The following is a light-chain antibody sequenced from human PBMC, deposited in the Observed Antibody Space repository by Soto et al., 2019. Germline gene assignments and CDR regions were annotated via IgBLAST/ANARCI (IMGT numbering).Light chain of an antibody. CDR1: SSDVGAYNY. J-gene: IGLJ2*01. V-gene: IGLV2-11*01. CDR2: DVT. CDR3: CSYAGSYPVI. Sequence: QSVLTQPPSVSGSPGQSVTISCTGTSSDVGAYNYVSWYQQHPGKAPKLMIYDVTKRPSGVPDRFSGSKSGYTASLTISGLQAEDEADYYCCSYAGSYPVIFGGGTKVTVL.